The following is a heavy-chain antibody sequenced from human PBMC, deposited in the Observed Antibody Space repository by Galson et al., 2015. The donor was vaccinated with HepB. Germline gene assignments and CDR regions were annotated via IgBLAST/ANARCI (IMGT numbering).Heavy chain of an antibody. V-gene: IGHV3-66*01. Sequence: SLRLSCAASGFNVSSNYINWVRQAPGKGLEWVSVIYSGGSTYYADPVTGRFIISRDTSKNTLYRQMNSRRAEDTAVYYCARGLLRVYYFYYAMDVWGQGTTVTVSS. CDR3: ARGLLRVYYFYYAMDV. CDR1: GFNVSSNY. D-gene: IGHD5/OR15-5a*01. J-gene: IGHJ6*02. CDR2: IYSGGST.